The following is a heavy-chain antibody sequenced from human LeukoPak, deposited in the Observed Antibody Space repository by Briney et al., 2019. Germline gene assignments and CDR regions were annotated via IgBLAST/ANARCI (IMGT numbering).Heavy chain of an antibody. CDR3: ARDPILGLRPTYFDY. CDR1: GFTFSSYE. CDR2: ISSSGSTI. D-gene: IGHD3-16*01. V-gene: IGHV3-48*03. J-gene: IGHJ4*02. Sequence: GGSLRLSCAASGFTFSSYEMNWVRQAPGKGLEWVSYISSSGSTIYYADSVKGRFTISRDNAKNSLYLQMNSLRAEDTPVYYCARDPILGLRPTYFDYWGQGTLVTVSS.